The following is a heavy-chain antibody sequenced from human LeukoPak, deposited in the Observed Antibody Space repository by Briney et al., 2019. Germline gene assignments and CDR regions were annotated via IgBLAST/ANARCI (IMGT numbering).Heavy chain of an antibody. CDR2: IYYSGST. CDR1: GGSISSSSYY. V-gene: IGHV4-39*01. Sequence: SETLSLTCTVSGGSISSSSYYWGWIRQPPGKGLEWIGSIYYSGSTYYNPSLKSRVTISVDTSKNQFSLKLSSVTAADTAVYYCARRLISENYYDSSGYYLFDYWGQGTLVTVSS. CDR3: ARRLISENYYDSSGYYLFDY. J-gene: IGHJ4*02. D-gene: IGHD3-22*01.